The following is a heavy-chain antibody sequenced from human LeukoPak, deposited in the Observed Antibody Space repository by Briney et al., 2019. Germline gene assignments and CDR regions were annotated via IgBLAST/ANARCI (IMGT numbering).Heavy chain of an antibody. J-gene: IGHJ4*02. D-gene: IGHD6-6*01. Sequence: ASVKVACKASGYTFTSYYMHWVRQAPGQGLEWMGIINPSGGSTSYAQKFQGRVTMTRDTSTGTVYMELSSLRSEDTAVYYCARDKQQLVVLDYWGQGTLVTVSS. CDR1: GYTFTSYY. CDR3: ARDKQQLVVLDY. V-gene: IGHV1-46*01. CDR2: INPSGGST.